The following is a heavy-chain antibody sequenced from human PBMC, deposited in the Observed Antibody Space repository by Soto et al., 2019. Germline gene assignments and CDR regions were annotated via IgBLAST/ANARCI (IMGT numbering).Heavy chain of an antibody. Sequence: GGSLRLSCAASGFTFSSYGMHWVRQAPGKGLEWVAVIWYDGSNKYYADSVKGRFTISRDNSKNTLYLQMNSLRAEDTAVYYCARGVRGYCSSTSCYFVYWGQGTLVTVSS. J-gene: IGHJ4*02. CDR2: IWYDGSNK. CDR3: ARGVRGYCSSTSCYFVY. CDR1: GFTFSSYG. D-gene: IGHD2-2*01. V-gene: IGHV3-33*01.